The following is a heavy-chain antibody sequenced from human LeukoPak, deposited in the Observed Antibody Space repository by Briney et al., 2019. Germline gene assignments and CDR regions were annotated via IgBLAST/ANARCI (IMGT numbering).Heavy chain of an antibody. J-gene: IGHJ4*02. CDR3: AREFVMVRGVIDY. D-gene: IGHD3-10*01. V-gene: IGHV3-48*03. Sequence: GGSLRLSCAASGFTFSSYEMNWVRRAPGKGLEWVSYISSSGSTIYYADSVKGRFTISRDNAKNSLYLQMNSLRAEDTAVYYCAREFVMVRGVIDYWGQGTLVTVSS. CDR2: ISSSGSTI. CDR1: GFTFSSYE.